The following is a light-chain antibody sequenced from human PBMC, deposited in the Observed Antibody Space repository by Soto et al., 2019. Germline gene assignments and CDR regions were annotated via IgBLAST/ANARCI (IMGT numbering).Light chain of an antibody. CDR3: QQYGTSPCT. J-gene: IGKJ3*01. CDR1: QSVSSSY. V-gene: IGKV3-20*01. CDR2: GAS. Sequence: EIVLTQSPGTLSLSPGERATLSCRASQSVSSSYLAWYQQKPGQAPSLLIYGASSRATGIPDRFSGGGSGTDFTLSISRLEPEDFAVYYCQQYGTSPCTFGPGTKVDIK.